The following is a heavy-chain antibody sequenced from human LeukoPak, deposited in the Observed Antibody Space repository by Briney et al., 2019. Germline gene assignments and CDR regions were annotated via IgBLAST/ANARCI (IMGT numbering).Heavy chain of an antibody. J-gene: IGHJ4*02. CDR2: ISAYNGNT. D-gene: IGHD2-2*02. Sequence: ASVKVSCKASGYTFPSYGISCVRQAPGQGLEWMGWISAYNGNTNYAQKLQGRVILTTDTSTSTAYMDLRSLRSDDTAVYYCARDCSSTSCYTEGGPFDYWGQGTLVTVSS. V-gene: IGHV1-18*01. CDR3: ARDCSSTSCYTEGGPFDY. CDR1: GYTFPSYG.